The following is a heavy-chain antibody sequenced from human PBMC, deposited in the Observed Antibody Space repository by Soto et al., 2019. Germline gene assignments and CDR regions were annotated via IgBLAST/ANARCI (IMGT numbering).Heavy chain of an antibody. CDR1: GFTFSSYA. V-gene: IGHV3-30-3*02. Sequence: GGSLRLSCAASGFTFSSYAMHWVRQAPGKGLEWVAVISYDGSNKYYADSVKGRFTISRDNSTNTLYLQMNSLRAEDTAVYYCAKCDSGYDLAYFDYWGQGTLVTVDS. D-gene: IGHD5-12*01. CDR2: ISYDGSNK. CDR3: AKCDSGYDLAYFDY. J-gene: IGHJ4*02.